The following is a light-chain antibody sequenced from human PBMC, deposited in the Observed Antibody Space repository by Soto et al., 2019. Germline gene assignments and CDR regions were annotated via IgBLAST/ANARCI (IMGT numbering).Light chain of an antibody. V-gene: IGKV3-20*01. Sequence: EIVLTQSPGTLSLSPGERATLSCRASQSVASSFIAWFQQKPGQPPRLLIYTASSRAPSIPDRFRGSGSGTDFTLTISRLEPEDFAVYYCHKYGPSPLTFGGGTKVEIK. CDR2: TAS. J-gene: IGKJ4*01. CDR3: HKYGPSPLT. CDR1: QSVASSF.